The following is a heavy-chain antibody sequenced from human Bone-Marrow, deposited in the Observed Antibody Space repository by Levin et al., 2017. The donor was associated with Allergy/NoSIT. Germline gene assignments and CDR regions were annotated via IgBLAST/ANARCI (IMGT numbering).Heavy chain of an antibody. J-gene: IGHJ3*01. V-gene: IGHV3-21*01. CDR3: VRGIIGDVRVAHKEAFDV. CDR2: ISSDSSDL. Sequence: GESLKISCLVSGFTFSDYSIYWVRQAPGKGLEWISSISSDSSDLYYADSVKGRFTISRDNAKNSLNLQVSRLRAEDTAVYHCVRGIIGDVRVAHKEAFDVWGQGTMVTVSS. CDR1: GFTFSDYS. D-gene: IGHD2/OR15-2a*01.